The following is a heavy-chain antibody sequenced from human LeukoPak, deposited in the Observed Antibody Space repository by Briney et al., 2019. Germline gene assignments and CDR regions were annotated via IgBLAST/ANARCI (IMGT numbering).Heavy chain of an antibody. Sequence: GGSLRPSFAATGSIFYTCARYWVRPAPGKGLGGVVIIRIDGSNKQYADSVKGRFTITRDNSKNTLYLQMNSLRAEDTAVYYCARAPGYYDSSGYYFHLDIWGQGTMVTVSS. CDR1: GSIFYTCA. CDR2: IRIDGSNK. V-gene: IGHV3-33*01. J-gene: IGHJ3*02. CDR3: ARAPGYYDSSGYYFHLDI. D-gene: IGHD3-22*01.